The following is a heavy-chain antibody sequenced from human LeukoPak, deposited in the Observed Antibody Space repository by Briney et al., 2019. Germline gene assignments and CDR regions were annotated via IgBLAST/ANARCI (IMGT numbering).Heavy chain of an antibody. CDR2: INHSGST. J-gene: IGHJ4*02. V-gene: IGHV4-34*01. D-gene: IGHD3-10*01. CDR1: GGSLSGYY. Sequence: SETLSLTCAVYGGSLSGYYWSWIRQPPGKGREWIGEINHSGSTNYNPSLKSRVTISVDTSKNQFSLKLSSVTAADTAVYYCARGTHYYYGSGSYQIDYWGQGTLVTVSS. CDR3: ARGTHYYYGSGSYQIDY.